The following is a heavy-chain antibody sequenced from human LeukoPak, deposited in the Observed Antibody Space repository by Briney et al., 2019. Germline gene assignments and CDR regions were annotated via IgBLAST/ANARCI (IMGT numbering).Heavy chain of an antibody. CDR1: GGSISSGDYY. Sequence: SETLSLTCTVSGGSISSGDYYWSWIRQPPGKGLEWIGYIYYSGSTNYNPSLKSRVTISVDTSKNQFSLKLSSVTAADTAVYYCARVQRKSGLGELLDYWGQGTLVTVSS. V-gene: IGHV4-61*08. CDR2: IYYSGST. J-gene: IGHJ4*02. CDR3: ARVQRKSGLGELLDY. D-gene: IGHD1-26*01.